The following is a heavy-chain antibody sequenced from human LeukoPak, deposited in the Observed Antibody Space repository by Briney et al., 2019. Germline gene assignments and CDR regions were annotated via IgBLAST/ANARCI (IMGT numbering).Heavy chain of an antibody. D-gene: IGHD3-10*01. Sequence: PGGSLRLSCAASGFTFSSYGMHWVRQAPGKGLEWVAFIRYDGSNKYYADSVKGRFTISRDNAKNSLFLQMNSLRAEDTAVYYCARGLWFGEFSIDYWGQGTLVTVSS. CDR1: GFTFSSYG. V-gene: IGHV3-30*02. CDR2: IRYDGSNK. CDR3: ARGLWFGEFSIDY. J-gene: IGHJ4*02.